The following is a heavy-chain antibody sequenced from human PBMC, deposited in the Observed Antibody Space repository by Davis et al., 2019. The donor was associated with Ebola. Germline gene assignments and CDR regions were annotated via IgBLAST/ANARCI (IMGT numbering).Heavy chain of an antibody. CDR3: ARARCSSTSCYVIGIVGGWFDP. D-gene: IGHD2-2*01. V-gene: IGHV4-31*03. CDR2: IYYSGST. J-gene: IGHJ5*02. Sequence: MPSETLSLTCTVSGGSISSGGYYWSWIRQHPGKGLEWIGYIYYSGSTYYNPSLKSRVTISVDTSKNQFSLKLSSVTAADTAVYYCARARCSSTSCYVIGIVGGWFDPWGQGTLVAVSS. CDR1: GGSISSGGYY.